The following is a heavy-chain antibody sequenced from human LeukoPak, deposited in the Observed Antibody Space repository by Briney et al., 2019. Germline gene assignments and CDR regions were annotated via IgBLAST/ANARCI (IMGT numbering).Heavy chain of an antibody. J-gene: IGHJ4*02. V-gene: IGHV4-61*05. CDR3: ARQPYMLGAYYFDY. D-gene: IGHD1-26*01. CDR1: GGSISSSSYY. CDR2: IFYSGST. Sequence: SEILSLTCTVSGGSISSSSYYWGWIRQPPGKGLEWIGYIFYSGSTNYNPSLKSRVTLSVDTSKNQFSLKLGSVTAADTAIYYCARQPYMLGAYYFDYWGQGTLVTVSS.